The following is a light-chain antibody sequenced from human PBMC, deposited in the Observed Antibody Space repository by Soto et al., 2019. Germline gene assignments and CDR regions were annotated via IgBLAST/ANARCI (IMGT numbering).Light chain of an antibody. V-gene: IGKV1-5*03. CDR2: KAS. CDR3: QHYNSYSEA. CDR1: QTNSSW. Sequence: DIQITQSPSTLSGSVGDRVTIPCRASQTNSSWLALYQQKPGQAPKLLIYKASTLKSGVTSRFCGSGSGTEFTLTISSLQTDDFATYYCQHYNSYSEAFGQGTKVDIK. J-gene: IGKJ1*01.